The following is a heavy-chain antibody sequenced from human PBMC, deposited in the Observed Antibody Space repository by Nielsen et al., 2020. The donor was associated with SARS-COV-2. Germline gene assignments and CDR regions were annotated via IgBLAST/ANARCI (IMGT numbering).Heavy chain of an antibody. D-gene: IGHD3/OR15-3a*01. CDR3: ARARATIFGLVMSYGMDV. CDR1: GYTFSNYG. J-gene: IGHJ6*02. CDR2: ISVYNGNT. Sequence: ASVKVSCKASGYTFSNYGISWVRQAPGQGLEWMGRISVYNGNTKYAQKFQGRVTMTTDTSTNTAYMELRSLRSDDTAVYYCARARATIFGLVMSYGMDVWGRGTTVAVSS. V-gene: IGHV1-18*01.